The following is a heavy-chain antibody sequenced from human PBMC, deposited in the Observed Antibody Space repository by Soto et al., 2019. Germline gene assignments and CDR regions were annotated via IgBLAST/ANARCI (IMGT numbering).Heavy chain of an antibody. J-gene: IGHJ4*02. CDR2: INPNSGGT. CDR3: AREAPTHPYQLLSGY. D-gene: IGHD2-2*01. V-gene: IGHV1-2*04. CDR1: GYTFTGYY. Sequence: ASVKVSCKASGYTFTGYYMHWVRQAPGQGLEWMGWINPNSGGTNYAQKFQGWVAMTRDTSISTAYMELSSLRSDDTAVYYCAREAPTHPYQLLSGYWGQGTLVTVSS.